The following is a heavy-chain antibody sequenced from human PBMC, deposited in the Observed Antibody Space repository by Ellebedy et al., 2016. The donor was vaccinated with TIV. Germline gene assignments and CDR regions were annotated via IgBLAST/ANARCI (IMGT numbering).Heavy chain of an antibody. V-gene: IGHV4-39*07. CDR2: IHYTGTT. Sequence: MPSETLSLTCSVSGASLIGSNYYWGWIRQPPGKGLEWIGSIHYTGTTFYNPSLKSRVTMSVDTSKNQFSLKLSSVTAADTAVYYCVRWVGHFDFWGQGTLVTVSS. D-gene: IGHD1-26*01. CDR3: VRWVGHFDF. J-gene: IGHJ4*02. CDR1: GASLIGSNYY.